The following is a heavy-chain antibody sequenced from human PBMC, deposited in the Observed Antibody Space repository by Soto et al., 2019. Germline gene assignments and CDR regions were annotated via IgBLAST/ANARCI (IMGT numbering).Heavy chain of an antibody. D-gene: IGHD3-10*01. J-gene: IGHJ4*02. CDR1: GYTLTELS. V-gene: IGHV1-24*01. CDR2: FDPEDGET. CDR3: ATVWFGELLRDSVFRAYYFDY. Sequence: ASVKVSCKVSGYTLTELSMHWVRQAPGKGLEWMGGFDPEDGETIYAQKFQGRVTMTEDTSTDTAYMELSSLRSEDTAVYYCATVWFGELLRDSVFRAYYFDYWGQGTLVTVSS.